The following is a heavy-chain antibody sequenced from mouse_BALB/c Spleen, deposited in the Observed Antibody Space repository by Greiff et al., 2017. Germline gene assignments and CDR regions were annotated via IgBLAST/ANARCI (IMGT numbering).Heavy chain of an antibody. V-gene: IGHV5-12-1*01. Sequence: EVMLVESGGGLVKPGGSLKLSCAASGFAFSSYDMSWVRQTPEKRLEWVAYISSGGGSTYYPDTVKGRFTISRDNAENTLYLHMSSLKSEDTAMYYCARQDYYDYDRDSLDYWGQGTTLTVSS. D-gene: IGHD2-4*01. CDR3: ARQDYYDYDRDSLDY. J-gene: IGHJ2*01. CDR2: ISSGGGST. CDR1: GFAFSSYD.